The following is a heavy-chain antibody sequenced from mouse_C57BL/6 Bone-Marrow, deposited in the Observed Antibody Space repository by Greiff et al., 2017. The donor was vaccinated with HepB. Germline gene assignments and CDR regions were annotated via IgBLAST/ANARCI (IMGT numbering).Heavy chain of an antibody. CDR1: GFNIKDYY. V-gene: IGHV14-1*01. CDR3: TTWDVVPFDY. J-gene: IGHJ2*01. Sequence: EVQLQQSGAELVRPGASVKLSCTASGFNIKDYYMHWVKQRPEQGLEWIGRIDPADGDTEYDPKFQGKATLTADTSSNTAYLQLSSLTSEDTAVYYCTTWDVVPFDYWGQGTTLTVSS. CDR2: IDPADGDT. D-gene: IGHD1-1*02.